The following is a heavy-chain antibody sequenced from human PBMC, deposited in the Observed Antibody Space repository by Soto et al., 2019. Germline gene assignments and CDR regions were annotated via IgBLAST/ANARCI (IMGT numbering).Heavy chain of an antibody. V-gene: IGHV1-46*01. Sequence: ASVKVSCKASGYTFTSYYMRWVRQAPGQGLEWMGIINPSGGSTSYAQKFQGRVTMTRDTSTSTVYMELSSLRSEDTAVYYCARDVLRFLEWPWGFDYWGQGTLVTVSS. D-gene: IGHD3-3*01. CDR2: INPSGGST. CDR1: GYTFTSYY. J-gene: IGHJ4*02. CDR3: ARDVLRFLEWPWGFDY.